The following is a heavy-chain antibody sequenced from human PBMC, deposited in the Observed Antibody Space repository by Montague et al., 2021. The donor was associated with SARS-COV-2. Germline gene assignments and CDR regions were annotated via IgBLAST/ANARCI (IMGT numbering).Heavy chain of an antibody. Sequence: SRRLSCAASGFRFSTYWMHWVRQAPGKGLVWVSHISSDGTTTSYADSVKGRFNISRDNARNTLFLQMNSLRVEDTAVYYCAKAPRGATILTNAMDVWGQGTTVTVSS. CDR3: AKAPRGATILTNAMDV. V-gene: IGHV3-74*01. CDR2: ISSDGTTT. CDR1: GFRFSTYW. D-gene: IGHD3-9*01. J-gene: IGHJ6*02.